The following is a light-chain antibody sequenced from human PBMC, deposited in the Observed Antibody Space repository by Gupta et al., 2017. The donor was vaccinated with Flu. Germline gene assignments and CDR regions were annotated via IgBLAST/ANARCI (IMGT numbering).Light chain of an antibody. J-gene: IGLJ3*02. V-gene: IGLV2-14*03. Sequence: QSALPQPASVSGSPGQSIAISCTGTSSDIGGYNFVSWYQQNPGKAPKLMIYEVSNRPSGVSDRFSGSKSGNTASLTISGLQAEDEADYYCYSYSSRSTWVFGGGTKLTVL. CDR1: SSDIGGYNF. CDR3: YSYSSRSTWV. CDR2: EVS.